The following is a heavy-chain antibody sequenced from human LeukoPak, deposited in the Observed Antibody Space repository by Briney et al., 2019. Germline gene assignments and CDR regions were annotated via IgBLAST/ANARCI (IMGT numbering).Heavy chain of an antibody. V-gene: IGHV4-4*07. J-gene: IGHJ4*02. CDR3: ARESPAYSSGWYKDF. CDR2: IYISGST. D-gene: IGHD6-19*01. CDR1: GGSISYYY. Sequence: KPSETLSLTCTVSGGSISYYYWSWIRHPAGGGLEWIGRIYISGSTNYNPSLKSRVTISIDKSNNQFFLKLNSVTAADTAVYYCARESPAYSSGWYKDFWGQGTLVTVSS.